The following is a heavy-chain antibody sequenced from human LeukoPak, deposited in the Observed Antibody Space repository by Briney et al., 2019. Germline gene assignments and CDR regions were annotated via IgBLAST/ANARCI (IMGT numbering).Heavy chain of an antibody. Sequence: GGSLRLSCEASGFTFRSYWMHWVRQAPGKGLVWVSRIKTDGSETSYADSVKGRFTISRDNAKSTLYLQMNSLRGDDTAVYYCARDRIKYYDSSGYGGIDYWGQGTLVTVSS. J-gene: IGHJ4*02. CDR3: ARDRIKYYDSSGYGGIDY. CDR2: IKTDGSET. D-gene: IGHD3-22*01. CDR1: GFTFRSYW. V-gene: IGHV3-74*01.